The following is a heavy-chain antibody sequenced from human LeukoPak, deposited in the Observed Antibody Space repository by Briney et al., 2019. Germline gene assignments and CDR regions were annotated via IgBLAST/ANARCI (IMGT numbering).Heavy chain of an antibody. Sequence: GGSLRLSCAASEFTFSSYSINWVRQAPGKGLEWVSYISSSSSTIYYADSVKGRFTISRDNAKNSLYLQMNSLRAEDTAVYYCARDLGNWEKREWYFDLWGRGTLVTVSS. CDR1: EFTFSSYS. CDR2: ISSSSSTI. V-gene: IGHV3-48*04. CDR3: ARDLGNWEKREWYFDL. D-gene: IGHD1-1*01. J-gene: IGHJ2*01.